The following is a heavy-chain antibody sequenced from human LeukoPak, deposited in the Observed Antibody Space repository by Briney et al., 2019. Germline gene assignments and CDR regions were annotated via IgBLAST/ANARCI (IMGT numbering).Heavy chain of an antibody. J-gene: IGHJ4*02. V-gene: IGHV3-30*01. Sequence: GKSLRLSCAASGFTFSDYAMHWVRQAPGKGLEWVSLISSGGTYEYYADSVKGRFTISRDNSKNTLYLQLNSLRAEDTAVYYCARDSTYYYDSGSSGPHYFDNWGQGTLVTVSS. CDR2: ISSGGTYE. CDR3: ARDSTYYYDSGSSGPHYFDN. CDR1: GFTFSDYA. D-gene: IGHD3-10*01.